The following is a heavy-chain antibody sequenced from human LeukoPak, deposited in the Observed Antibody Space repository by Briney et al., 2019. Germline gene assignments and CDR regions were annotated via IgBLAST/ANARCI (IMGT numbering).Heavy chain of an antibody. J-gene: IGHJ4*02. CDR1: GGSISSYY. V-gene: IGHV4-59*01. Sequence: SETLSLTCTVSGGSISSYYWGWIRQPPGKGLEWIGYIYYSGSTNYNPSLKSRVTISVDTSKNQFSLKLSSVTAADTAVYYPARQQAYGVTAYFDYWGQGTLVTVSS. CDR2: IYYSGST. CDR3: ARQQAYGVTAYFDY. D-gene: IGHD4-17*01.